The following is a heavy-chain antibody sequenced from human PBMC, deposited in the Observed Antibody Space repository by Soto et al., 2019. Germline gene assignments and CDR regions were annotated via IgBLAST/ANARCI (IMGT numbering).Heavy chain of an antibody. CDR1: GFTFDDYA. CDR3: AKDLIAVAGTVDYYYYYYMDV. D-gene: IGHD6-19*01. J-gene: IGHJ6*03. CDR2: ISWNSGSI. V-gene: IGHV3-9*01. Sequence: GGSLRLSCAASGFTFDDYAMHWVRQAPGKGLEWVSGISWNSGSIGYADSVKGRFTISRDNAKNSLYLQMNSLRAEDTALYYCAKDLIAVAGTVDYYYYYYMDVWGKGTTVTVSS.